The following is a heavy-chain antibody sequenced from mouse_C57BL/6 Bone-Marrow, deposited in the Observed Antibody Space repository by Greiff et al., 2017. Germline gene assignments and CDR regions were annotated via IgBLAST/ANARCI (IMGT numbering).Heavy chain of an antibody. D-gene: IGHD1-1*02. CDR1: GYSITSGYY. CDR2: ISYDGSN. V-gene: IGHV3-6*01. CDR3: AMGFAY. Sequence: EVKLMESGPGLVKPSQSLSLTCSVTGYSITSGYYWNWIRQFPGNNLEWMGYISYDGSNNYNPSLKNRISITRDTSKNQCFLKLNSVTTEDTATYYCAMGFAYWGQGTLVTVSA. J-gene: IGHJ3*01.